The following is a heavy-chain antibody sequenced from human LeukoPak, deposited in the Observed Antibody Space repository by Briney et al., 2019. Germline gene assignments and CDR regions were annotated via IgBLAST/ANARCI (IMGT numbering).Heavy chain of an antibody. D-gene: IGHD3-9*01. V-gene: IGHV3-11*06. J-gene: IGHJ6*04. CDR2: ISISSSNI. CDR1: GFRARGYD. Sequence: GGSLRFSCAAPGFRARGYDLNWIRQAPGKGLKGIANISISSSNIHYADSVRGRFTISRDNANNSLYLQLSSLRVEDTAVYYCAREYYGVIFSHYLDVWGKGTTVTVSS. CDR3: AREYYGVIFSHYLDV.